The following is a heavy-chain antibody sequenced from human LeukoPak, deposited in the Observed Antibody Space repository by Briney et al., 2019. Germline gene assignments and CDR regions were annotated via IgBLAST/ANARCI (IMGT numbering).Heavy chain of an antibody. D-gene: IGHD6-13*01. Sequence: GGSLRLSCAASGFTFSKYWVHWVRQAPGKGLVWVSRIDTDGRTTNYADSVKGRFTISRDNAKDTLFLQMNGLRVEDTAVYYCVRDLAGADGYWGQGTLVTVSS. CDR3: VRDLAGADGY. V-gene: IGHV3-74*01. J-gene: IGHJ4*02. CDR2: IDTDGRTT. CDR1: GFTFSKYW.